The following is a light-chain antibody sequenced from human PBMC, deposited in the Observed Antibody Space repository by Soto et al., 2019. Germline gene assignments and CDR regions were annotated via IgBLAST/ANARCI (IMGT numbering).Light chain of an antibody. CDR3: TSYGGASKLL. Sequence: QSALAQPSSSSGSPGQSVTISCTGTSSDVGGYNYVSWYQQHPGKAPKLMIYDVNRRPSGVPDRFSASKSGNTASLTVSGLQAEDEADYYCTSYGGASKLLFGGGTELTVL. V-gene: IGLV2-8*01. J-gene: IGLJ2*01. CDR1: SSDVGGYNY. CDR2: DVN.